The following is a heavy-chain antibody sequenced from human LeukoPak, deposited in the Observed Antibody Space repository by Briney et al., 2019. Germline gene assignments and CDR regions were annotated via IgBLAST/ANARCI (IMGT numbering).Heavy chain of an antibody. CDR3: ARVRYYYYGMDV. CDR1: GGSISTDY. Sequence: SETLSLTCAFSGGSISTDYWSWVRQPPGKGLEWIGYIYYSGSTNYNPSLKSRVTISVDTSKNQFSLKLSSVTAADTAVYYCARVRYYYYGMDVWGQGTTVTVSS. V-gene: IGHV4-59*01. CDR2: IYYSGST. J-gene: IGHJ6*02.